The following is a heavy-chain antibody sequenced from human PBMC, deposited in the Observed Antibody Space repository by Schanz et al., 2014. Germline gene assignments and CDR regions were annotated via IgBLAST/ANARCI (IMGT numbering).Heavy chain of an antibody. D-gene: IGHD6-19*01. Sequence: QVQLVESGGGVVQPGRSLRLSCAASGFNFSSYGMHWVRQAPGKGLEWVAVMWNDGIKTHYADSGKGRFTISRDNSKNTVYLQMNSLRTDDTAMYYCARDPNTSAWLPYFDTWGQGTLVTVSS. CDR2: MWNDGIKT. V-gene: IGHV3-33*08. J-gene: IGHJ4*02. CDR3: ARDPNTSAWLPYFDT. CDR1: GFNFSSYG.